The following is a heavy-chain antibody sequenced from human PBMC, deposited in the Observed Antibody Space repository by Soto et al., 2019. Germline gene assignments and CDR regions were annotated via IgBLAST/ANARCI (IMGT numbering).Heavy chain of an antibody. V-gene: IGHV3-72*01. Sequence: EVQLVESGGGLVQPGGSLRLSCAASGFTFSDHYMEWVRKATGKGLEWVGRARNKANRYTTAYAAFVKGRVTSARDDSKKSLYLEMNSLKTEDTAVYYCARGYGSGNQGAFDIWGQGTMVIVSS. CDR2: ARNKANRYTT. CDR3: ARGYGSGNQGAFDI. J-gene: IGHJ3*02. D-gene: IGHD3-10*01. CDR1: GFTFSDHY.